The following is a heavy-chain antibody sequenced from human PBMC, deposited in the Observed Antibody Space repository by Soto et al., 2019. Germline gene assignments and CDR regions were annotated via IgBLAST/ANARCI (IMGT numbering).Heavy chain of an antibody. CDR2: IYYSGST. V-gene: IGHV4-31*03. J-gene: IGHJ6*02. D-gene: IGHD5-18*01. CDR1: GGSISSGGYY. CDR3: ARVVYSYGYIYYGMDV. Sequence: QVQLQESGPGLVKPSQTLSLTCTVSGGSISSGGYYWSWIRQHPGKGLEGIGYIYYSGSTYYNPSLKSRVTISVDTSKNQFSLKLSSVTAADTAVYYCARVVYSYGYIYYGMDVWGQGTTVTVSS.